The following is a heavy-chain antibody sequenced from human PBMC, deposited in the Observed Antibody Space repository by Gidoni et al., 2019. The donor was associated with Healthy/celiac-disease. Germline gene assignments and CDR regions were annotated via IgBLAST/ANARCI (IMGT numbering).Heavy chain of an antibody. CDR1: GFTFINAW. V-gene: IGHV3-15*01. Sequence: EVQLVESGGGLVKPGGSLRLSCAASGFTFINAWMRWVRQAPGKGLEGVGQIKSKTDGGTKDYAEPVKGRFTISRDDSKKTLYLQMNSLKTEDTAVYYCTTERSIMITFGGVIVPGWGQGTLVTVSS. J-gene: IGHJ4*02. CDR2: IKSKTDGGTK. D-gene: IGHD3-16*02. CDR3: TTERSIMITFGGVIVPG.